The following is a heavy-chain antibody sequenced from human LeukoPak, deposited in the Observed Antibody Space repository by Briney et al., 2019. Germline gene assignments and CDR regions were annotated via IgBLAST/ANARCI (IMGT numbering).Heavy chain of an antibody. CDR1: GFTFDDYA. J-gene: IGHJ4*02. D-gene: IGHD2-15*01. CDR2: ISGSGGST. Sequence: GRSLRLSCAASGFTFDDYAMHWVRQAPGKGLEWVSAISGSGGSTYYADSVKGRFTISRDNSKNTLYLQMNSLRVEDTAVYYCEGYCSGGSCYSFDYWGQGTLVTVSS. CDR3: EGYCSGGSCYSFDY. V-gene: IGHV3-23*01.